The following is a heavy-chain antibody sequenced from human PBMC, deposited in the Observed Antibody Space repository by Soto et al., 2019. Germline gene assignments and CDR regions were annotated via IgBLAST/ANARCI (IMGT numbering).Heavy chain of an antibody. Sequence: SVKVSCKASGGTFSSYTISWVRQAPGQGLEWMGRIIPILGIANYAQKFQGRVTITADRSTSTAYMELSSLRSEDTAVYYCARDGDRGVPAATPGAFDIWGQGSMVTVSS. CDR2: IIPILGIA. J-gene: IGHJ3*02. D-gene: IGHD2-2*01. CDR3: ARDGDRGVPAATPGAFDI. CDR1: GGTFSSYT. V-gene: IGHV1-69*04.